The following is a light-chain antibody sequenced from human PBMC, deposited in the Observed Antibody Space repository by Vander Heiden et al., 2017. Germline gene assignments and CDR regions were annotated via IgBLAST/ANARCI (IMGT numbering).Light chain of an antibody. Sequence: DKVTTPPPAPLSVSPGQGATLSCRASESVSKNLAWYQQKPGQAPRLLIYGASTRATGIPGRFSGSGSGTEFTLTISSLQSEDFAVYYCQQYNNRSPLSFGGGTKVEIK. CDR2: GAS. CDR1: ESVSKN. CDR3: QQYNNRSPLS. J-gene: IGKJ4*01. V-gene: IGKV3-15*01.